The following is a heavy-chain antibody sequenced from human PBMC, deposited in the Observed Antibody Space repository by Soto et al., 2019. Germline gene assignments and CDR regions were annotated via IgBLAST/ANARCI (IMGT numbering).Heavy chain of an antibody. CDR1: GFTFSSYG. J-gene: IGHJ4*02. CDR3: VPLGIVAVIGDDFDY. V-gene: IGHV3-30*03. D-gene: IGHD3-22*01. CDR2: ISYDGSNK. Sequence: PGGSLRLSCAASGFTFSSYGMHWVRQAPGKGLEWVAVISYDGSNKYYADSVKGRFTISRDNSKNTLYLQMNSLRAEDTAVYYCVPLGIVAVIGDDFDYWGQGTLVTVSS.